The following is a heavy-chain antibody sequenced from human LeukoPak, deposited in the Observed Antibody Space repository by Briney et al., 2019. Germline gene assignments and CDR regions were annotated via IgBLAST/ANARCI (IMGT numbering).Heavy chain of an antibody. D-gene: IGHD3-10*01. V-gene: IGHV4-39*07. J-gene: IGHJ5*02. CDR3: ARRGPPRTMLRGVKSGWFDP. CDR1: GGSIRSSSYY. Sequence: SETLSLTCTVSGGSIRSSSYYWGWIRQAPGKGLEWIGSMYYSGSTNYNPSLKSRVTISIDTSKNQFSLKLSSVTAADTAVYYCARRGPPRTMLRGVKSGWFDPWGQGTLVTVSS. CDR2: MYYSGST.